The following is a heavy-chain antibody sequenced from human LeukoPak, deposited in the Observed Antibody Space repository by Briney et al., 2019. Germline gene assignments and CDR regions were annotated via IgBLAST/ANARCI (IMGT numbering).Heavy chain of an antibody. Sequence: GRSLRLSCAASGFTFSSYAMSWVRQAPAKGREWVSAISGSGGSTYYADSVKGRFTIYRDNSKNTLYLQMNSLRAEDTAVYYCAKNGDRGAYCSGGSCYPYYYYYMDVWGKGTTVTISS. CDR3: AKNGDRGAYCSGGSCYPYYYYYMDV. CDR1: GFTFSSYA. D-gene: IGHD2-15*01. CDR2: ISGSGGST. J-gene: IGHJ6*03. V-gene: IGHV3-23*01.